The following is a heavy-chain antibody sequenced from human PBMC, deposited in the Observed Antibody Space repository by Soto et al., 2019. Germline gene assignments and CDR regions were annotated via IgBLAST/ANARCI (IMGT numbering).Heavy chain of an antibody. V-gene: IGHV1-18*01. CDR1: GYTFTSYG. D-gene: IGHD2-15*01. Sequence: GASVKVSCKASGYTFTSYGISWVRQAPGQGLEWMGWISTYNGNTKYAQKLQGRVTMTTDTSTSKVYMELRSLRSEDTAVYFSVRGYCTTSPCSGDFQFWGQGTLVTVSS. J-gene: IGHJ1*01. CDR2: ISTYNGNT. CDR3: VRGYCTTSPCSGDFQF.